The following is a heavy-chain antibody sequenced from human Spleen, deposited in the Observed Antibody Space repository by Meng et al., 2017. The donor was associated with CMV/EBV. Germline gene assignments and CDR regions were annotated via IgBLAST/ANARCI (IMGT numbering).Heavy chain of an antibody. CDR1: GFTFSNYA. CDR2: LLSGGSNT. D-gene: IGHD1-26*01. Sequence: GESLKISCATSGFTFSNYAMNWVRQAPGKGLEGVSALLSGGSNTYYADSVKGRFTISRDISNSTLYLQMNSVRADDTAVYYCARVNLVGATGSFQHWGQGTLVTVSS. J-gene: IGHJ1*01. CDR3: ARVNLVGATGSFQH. V-gene: IGHV3-23*05.